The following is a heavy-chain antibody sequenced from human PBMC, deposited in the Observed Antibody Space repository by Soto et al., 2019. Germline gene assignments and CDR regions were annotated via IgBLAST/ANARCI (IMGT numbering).Heavy chain of an antibody. J-gene: IGHJ6*02. CDR3: ARERGDYDILTGYYPESYYGMDV. Sequence: LSLTCTVSGGSISSYYWSWIRQPPGKGLEWIGYIYYSGSTNYNPSLKSRVAISVDTSKNQFSLKLSSVTAADTAVYYCARERGDYDILTGYYPESYYGMDVWGQGTTVTVSS. CDR1: GGSISSYY. D-gene: IGHD3-9*01. CDR2: IYYSGST. V-gene: IGHV4-59*01.